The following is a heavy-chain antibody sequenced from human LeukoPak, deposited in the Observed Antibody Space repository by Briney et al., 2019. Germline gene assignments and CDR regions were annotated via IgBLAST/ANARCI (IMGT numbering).Heavy chain of an antibody. CDR1: GYTFTSYL. D-gene: IGHD6-25*01. J-gene: IGHJ4*02. CDR3: VRELAALSFDY. CDR2: TNPSSGST. Sequence: ASVTDTFMASGYTFTSYLIHWVRQAPGQGLEWMGLTNPSSGSTIAQKFRGRVTMTKNTSTNTVYMDLSSLGSEDTAVYYCVRELAALSFDYSGEGSLVTVSS. V-gene: IGHV1-46*01.